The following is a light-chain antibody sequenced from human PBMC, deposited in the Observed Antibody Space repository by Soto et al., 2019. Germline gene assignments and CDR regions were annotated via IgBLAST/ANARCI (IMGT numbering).Light chain of an antibody. CDR2: QAY. CDR1: QSISSR. Sequence: DIQMTQSPSTLSASVGDRVTLTCRASQSISSRLAWYQQKPGKVPTLLIYQAYSLESGVPSRFSGSGSGTEFTLTISSLQPDDFATYYCQQYNSNPLTFGGGTKVEIK. CDR3: QQYNSNPLT. V-gene: IGKV1-5*03. J-gene: IGKJ4*01.